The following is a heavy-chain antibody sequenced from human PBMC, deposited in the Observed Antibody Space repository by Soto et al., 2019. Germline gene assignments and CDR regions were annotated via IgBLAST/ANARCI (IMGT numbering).Heavy chain of an antibody. J-gene: IGHJ4*02. CDR3: ARTTYYYDSSGGGAFFDY. Sequence: SGPTLVNPTQTLTLTCTFSGFSLSTSGMCVSLIRQPPGKALEWLALIDWDDDKYYSTSLKTRLTISKDTSKNQVVLTMTNMDPVDTATYYCARTTYYYDSSGGGAFFDYWGQGTLVTVYS. CDR1: GFSLSTSGMC. V-gene: IGHV2-70*01. D-gene: IGHD3-22*01. CDR2: IDWDDDK.